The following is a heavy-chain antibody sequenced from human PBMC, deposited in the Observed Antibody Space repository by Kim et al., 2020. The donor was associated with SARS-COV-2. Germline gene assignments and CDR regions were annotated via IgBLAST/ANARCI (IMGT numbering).Heavy chain of an antibody. J-gene: IGHJ4*02. Sequence: SETLSLTCTGSGVSISRYYWSWIRQPPGKGLEWIGYIYYSGTTNYNPSLRSRVTLSLDTSKSQFSLKLTSVSAADTAIYYCAGGYNYGDYWGRGTLVTVS. V-gene: IGHV4-59*01. CDR1: GVSISRYY. CDR3: AGGYNYGDY. D-gene: IGHD5-18*01. CDR2: IYYSGTT.